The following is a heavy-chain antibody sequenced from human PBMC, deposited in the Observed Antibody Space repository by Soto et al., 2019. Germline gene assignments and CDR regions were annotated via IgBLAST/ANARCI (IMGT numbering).Heavy chain of an antibody. Sequence: QVQVMQSGAEVKKPGDSVKVSCKTSGYIFRDYGINWVRQAPGQGLEWMGWISGYSGNANLAQKFQGRVTMTTDKSTRTAYMELRRLRSDDTAVYYCAKRTSGTTWGESDYWGQGTLVTVSS. V-gene: IGHV1-18*04. D-gene: IGHD4-17*01. CDR1: GYIFRDYG. CDR2: ISGYSGNA. CDR3: AKRTSGTTWGESDY. J-gene: IGHJ4*02.